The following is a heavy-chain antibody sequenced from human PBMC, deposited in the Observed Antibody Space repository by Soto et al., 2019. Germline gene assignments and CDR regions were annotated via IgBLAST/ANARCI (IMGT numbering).Heavy chain of an antibody. CDR1: GGSISSYY. CDR3: ARRGFMGATTIDY. Sequence: PSETLSLTCTVSGGSISSYYWSWIRQPPGKGLEWIGDVYYNGNTNYNPSLKSRVTISVDTSKNQFSLKLSSVTAADTAVYYCARRGFMGATTIDYWGQGTLVTAPQ. V-gene: IGHV4-59*08. CDR2: VYYNGNT. D-gene: IGHD1-26*01. J-gene: IGHJ4*02.